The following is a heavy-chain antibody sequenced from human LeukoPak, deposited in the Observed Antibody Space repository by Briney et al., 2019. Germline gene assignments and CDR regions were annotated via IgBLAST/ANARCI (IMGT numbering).Heavy chain of an antibody. CDR3: ARKGDFYYYMDV. CDR2: INPYNGNT. V-gene: IGHV1-18*01. CDR1: GYTFNSNG. Sequence: ASVKVSCKASGYTFNSNGISWVRQAPGQGLEWMGWINPYNGNTNDAQKFQGRVIMTTDTSTSTAYMELRSLRSDDTAVYYCARKGDFYYYMDVWGKGTTVSVSS. J-gene: IGHJ6*03.